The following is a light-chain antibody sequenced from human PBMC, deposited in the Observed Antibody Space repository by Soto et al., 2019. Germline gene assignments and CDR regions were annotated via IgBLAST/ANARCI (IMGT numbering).Light chain of an antibody. CDR2: GAS. CDR1: QSVGRN. CDR3: QQYNDWSPLT. J-gene: IGKJ4*01. V-gene: IGKV3-15*01. Sequence: EIVMTQSPATLSLSPGERATLSCRASQSVGRNLAWYQQKPGQAPRLLIYGASTRATGIPARFSGSGSGTEFTLTISSLQSEDVAIYSCQQYNDWSPLTFGGGTKVEIK.